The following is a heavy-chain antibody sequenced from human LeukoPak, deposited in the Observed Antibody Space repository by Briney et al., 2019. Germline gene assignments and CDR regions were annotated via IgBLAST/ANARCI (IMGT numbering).Heavy chain of an antibody. Sequence: GGSLRLSCAASGFTFSSYAMSWVRQAPGKGLEWVSAISGSGGSTYYADSVKGRFTISRDNSKNTPYLQMNSLRAEDTAVYYCAKGSWIQLWLIDYWGQGTLVTVSS. J-gene: IGHJ4*02. D-gene: IGHD5-18*01. CDR3: AKGSWIQLWLIDY. CDR1: GFTFSSYA. V-gene: IGHV3-23*01. CDR2: ISGSGGST.